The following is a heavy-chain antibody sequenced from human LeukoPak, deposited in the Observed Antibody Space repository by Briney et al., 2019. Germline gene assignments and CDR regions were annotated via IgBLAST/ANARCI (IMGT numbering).Heavy chain of an antibody. CDR3: ARVSAYYYGSGSYYDYYYYMDV. J-gene: IGHJ6*03. V-gene: IGHV1-69*13. Sequence: ASVKVSCKASGGTFSSYAISWVRQAPGQGLEWMGGIIPIFGTANYAQKFQGRVTITADESTSTAYMELSSLRSEDTAVYYCARVSAYYYGSGSYYDYYYYMDVWGKGTTVTVSS. CDR2: IIPIFGTA. D-gene: IGHD3-10*01. CDR1: GGTFSSYA.